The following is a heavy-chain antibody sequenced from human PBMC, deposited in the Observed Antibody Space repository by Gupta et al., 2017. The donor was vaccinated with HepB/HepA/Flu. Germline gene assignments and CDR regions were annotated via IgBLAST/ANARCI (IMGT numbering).Heavy chain of an antibody. V-gene: IGHV3-66*01. CDR1: GFTVRCHY. CDR3: ASDLTVVTQGVY. D-gene: IGHD4-23*01. CDR2: IDSGGST. J-gene: IGHJ4*02. Sequence: EGQLVGSGGGLGQPGGSLRLSCAASGFTVRCHYMSWVRQAPGKGLEWVSVIDSGGSTYDADTVKSRFTISRDNSKNTLYLQMNSLRAEDTAVYYSASDLTVVTQGVYWGQGTLVTVSS.